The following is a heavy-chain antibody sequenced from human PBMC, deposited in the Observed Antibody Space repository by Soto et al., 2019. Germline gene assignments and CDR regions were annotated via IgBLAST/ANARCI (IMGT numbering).Heavy chain of an antibody. CDR3: ARGPVDPIYFDY. V-gene: IGHV4-34*01. J-gene: IGHJ4*02. CDR1: GGSFSGYY. Sequence: SETLSLTCAVYGGSFSGYYWSWIRQPPGKGLEWIGEINHSGSTNYNPSLKSRVTISVDTSKNQFSLKLSSVTAADTAVYYCARGPVDPIYFDYWGQGTLVTVSS. D-gene: IGHD2-15*01. CDR2: INHSGST.